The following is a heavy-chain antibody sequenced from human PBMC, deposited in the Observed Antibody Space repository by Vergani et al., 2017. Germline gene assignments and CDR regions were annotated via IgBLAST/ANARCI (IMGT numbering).Heavy chain of an antibody. CDR2: ISSSSSYI. J-gene: IGHJ4*02. D-gene: IGHD2-15*01. V-gene: IGHV3-21*01. CDR3: ARGQRDVVVVAAQAPDY. CDR1: VFTFSSYS. Sequence: EVQLVESGGGLVKPGGSLRLSCAASVFTFSSYSMNWVRQAPGKGLEWVSSISSSSSYIYYADSVKGRFTISRDNAKNSLYLQMNSLRAEDTAVYYCARGQRDVVVVAAQAPDYWGQGTLVTVSS.